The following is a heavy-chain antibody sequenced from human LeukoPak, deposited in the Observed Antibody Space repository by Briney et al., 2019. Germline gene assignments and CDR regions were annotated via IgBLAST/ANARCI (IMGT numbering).Heavy chain of an antibody. CDR3: ARVGYYYGSGTSQGLDV. CDR2: IYYSGST. V-gene: IGHV4-61*08. CDR1: GGSISSGDYY. Sequence: PSETLSLTCTVSGGSISSGDYYWSWIRQPPGKGLEWIGYIYYSGSTNYNPSLKSRVTISVDTSKNQFSLKLSSVTAADTAVYYCARVGYYYGSGTSQGLDVWGQGTTVTVSS. J-gene: IGHJ6*02. D-gene: IGHD3-10*01.